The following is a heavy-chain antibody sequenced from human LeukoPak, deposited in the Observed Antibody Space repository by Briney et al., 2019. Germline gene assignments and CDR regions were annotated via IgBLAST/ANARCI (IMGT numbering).Heavy chain of an antibody. D-gene: IGHD7-27*01. CDR3: ARFDQDWGTFDY. CDR2: IKPDSGDT. V-gene: IGHV1-2*02. J-gene: IGHJ4*02. CDR1: GYTFTDYY. Sequence: ASVKVSCKASGYTFTDYYMHWVRQALGQGLEWMGWIKPDSGDTHYVQKFQGRVTMTRDTSITTAYMELRLSSDDTAVYYCARFDQDWGTFDYWGQGTVVTVSS.